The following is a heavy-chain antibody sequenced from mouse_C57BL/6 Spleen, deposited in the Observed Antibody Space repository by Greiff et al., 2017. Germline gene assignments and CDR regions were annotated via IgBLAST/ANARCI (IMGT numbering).Heavy chain of an antibody. CDR1: GFPFSDYY. V-gene: IGHV5-12*01. J-gene: IGHJ1*03. CDR3: ARRRYGNYGYFDV. CDR2: ISNGGGST. D-gene: IGHD2-1*01. Sequence: EVKLVESGGGLVQPGGSLKLSCAASGFPFSDYYMYWVRQPPEKRLEWVAYISNGGGSTYYPDTVKGRFPISRDNAKNTLYLQMSRLKSEDTAMYYCARRRYGNYGYFDVWGTGTTVTVSS.